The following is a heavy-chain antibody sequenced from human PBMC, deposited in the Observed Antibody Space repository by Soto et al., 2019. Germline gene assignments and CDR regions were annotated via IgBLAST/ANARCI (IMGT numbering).Heavy chain of an antibody. Sequence: GGSLRLSCSAPGFTFSSYSMNWVRQAPGKGLEWISYITSSSRTIYYTDSVRGRFTISRDDAKNSLYLQVNSLRDEDTVVYYCARGRGDYYYYALDVWGQGTRVTVSS. V-gene: IGHV3-48*02. J-gene: IGHJ6*02. CDR1: GFTFSSYS. CDR2: ITSSSRTI. CDR3: ARGRGDYYYYALDV.